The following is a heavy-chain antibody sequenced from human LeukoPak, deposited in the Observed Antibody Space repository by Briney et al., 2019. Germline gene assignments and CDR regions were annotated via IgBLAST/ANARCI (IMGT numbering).Heavy chain of an antibody. CDR1: GFTFTNYA. CDR3: AREPLVGATASAFDI. V-gene: IGHV3-30-3*01. Sequence: GGSLRLSCAASGFTFTNYAMYWVRQAPGKGLEWVAVISNDGTNKYYADSVKGRFTISRDNSKNTLYLQMNSLRVEDTAVYYCAREPLVGATASAFDIWGQGTMVTVSS. CDR2: ISNDGTNK. D-gene: IGHD1-26*01. J-gene: IGHJ3*02.